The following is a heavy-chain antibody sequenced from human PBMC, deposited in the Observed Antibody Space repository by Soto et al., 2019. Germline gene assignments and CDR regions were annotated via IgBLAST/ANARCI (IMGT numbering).Heavy chain of an antibody. CDR1: GFTFSSYA. CDR3: VRDLPSGTQNFDF. D-gene: IGHD1-1*01. V-gene: IGHV3-30-3*01. Sequence: QVQLVESGGGVVQPGRSLRLSCAASGFTFSSYAMHWVRQAPGKGLEWVAVISYDGSNKYYADSVKGRFTISRDNSKNQFYQKMNSLRAEDTAVYYCVRDLPSGTQNFDFWGQGTLVTVSS. CDR2: ISYDGSNK. J-gene: IGHJ4*02.